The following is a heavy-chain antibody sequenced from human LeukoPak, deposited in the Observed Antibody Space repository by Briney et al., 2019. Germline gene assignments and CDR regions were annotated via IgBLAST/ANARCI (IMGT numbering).Heavy chain of an antibody. V-gene: IGHV4-34*01. Sequence: SSETLSLTCAVYGRSFSGYYWSWIRQPPGKGLEWIGEINHSGSTNYNPSLKSRVTISVDTSKNQFSLKLSSVTAADTAVYYCARLTARYGMDVWGQGTTVTVSS. D-gene: IGHD3-16*01. CDR3: ARLTARYGMDV. CDR2: INHSGST. CDR1: GRSFSGYY. J-gene: IGHJ6*02.